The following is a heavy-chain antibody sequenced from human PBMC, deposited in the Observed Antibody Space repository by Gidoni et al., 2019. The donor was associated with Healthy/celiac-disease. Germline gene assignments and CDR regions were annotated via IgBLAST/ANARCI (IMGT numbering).Heavy chain of an antibody. J-gene: IGHJ6*03. CDR2: IYYSGST. V-gene: IGHV4-39*01. D-gene: IGHD6-13*01. CDR3: ARQQGGSRTLGYMDV. CDR1: GGSISSSSYY. Sequence: QLQLQESGPGLVKPSETLSLTCTVSGGSISSSSYYWGWIRQPPGKGLAWIGSIYYSGSTYYNPSLKSRVTISVDTSKNQFSLKLSSVTAADTAVYYCARQQGGSRTLGYMDVWGKGTTVTVSS.